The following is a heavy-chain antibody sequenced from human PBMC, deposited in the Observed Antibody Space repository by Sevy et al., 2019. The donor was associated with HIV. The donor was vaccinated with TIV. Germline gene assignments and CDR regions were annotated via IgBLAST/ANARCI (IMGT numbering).Heavy chain of an antibody. J-gene: IGHJ3*02. CDR1: GGSISSYY. CDR2: IYYSGST. Sequence: SETLSLNCTVSGGSISSYYWSWIRQPPGKGLEWIGYIYYSGSTNYNPSLKSRVTISVDTSKNQFSLKLSSVTAADTAVYYCARESPVGIAAAGQDAFDIWGQGTMVTVSS. CDR3: ARESPVGIAAAGQDAFDI. D-gene: IGHD6-13*01. V-gene: IGHV4-59*01.